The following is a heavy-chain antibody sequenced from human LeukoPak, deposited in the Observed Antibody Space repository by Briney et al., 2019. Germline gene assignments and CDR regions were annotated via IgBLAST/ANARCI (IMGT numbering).Heavy chain of an antibody. Sequence: ASVKVSCKASGYTFTSYDINWVRQANGQWLDWLAWMNPNSGNTGYAQKFQGRVTMTRNTSISTAYMELSSLRSEDTAVYYCARGHQFDYGSGSFMDVWGQGTTVTVSS. CDR2: MNPNSGNT. CDR3: ARGHQFDYGSGSFMDV. J-gene: IGHJ6*02. V-gene: IGHV1-8*01. D-gene: IGHD3-10*01. CDR1: GYTFTSYD.